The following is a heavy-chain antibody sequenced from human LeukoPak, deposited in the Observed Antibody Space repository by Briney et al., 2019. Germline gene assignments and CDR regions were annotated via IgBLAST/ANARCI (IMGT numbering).Heavy chain of an antibody. J-gene: IGHJ4*02. Sequence: ASVKVSCKASGYTFTSYGINWVRQAPGQGLEWMGWISAYNGNTNYAQKLQGRVTMTTDASTSTAYMELRSLRSDDTAVYYCAKDDYYGSGSYPHYWGQGTLVTVSS. CDR1: GYTFTSYG. V-gene: IGHV1-18*01. CDR3: AKDDYYGSGSYPHY. CDR2: ISAYNGNT. D-gene: IGHD3-10*01.